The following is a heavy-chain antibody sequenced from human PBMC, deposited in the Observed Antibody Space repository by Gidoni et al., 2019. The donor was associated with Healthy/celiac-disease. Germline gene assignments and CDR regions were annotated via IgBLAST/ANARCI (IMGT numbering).Heavy chain of an antibody. J-gene: IGHJ4*02. V-gene: IGHV3-30*01. Sequence: SRDNSKNTLYLQMNSLRAEDTAVYYCARELAAGPYYFDYWGQGTLVTVSS. D-gene: IGHD6-13*01. CDR3: ARELAAGPYYFDY.